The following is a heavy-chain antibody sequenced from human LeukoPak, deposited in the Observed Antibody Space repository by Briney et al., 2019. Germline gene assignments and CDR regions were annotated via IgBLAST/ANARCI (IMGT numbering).Heavy chain of an antibody. V-gene: IGHV3-48*03. CDR3: ARLNTAVALCNFDY. D-gene: IGHD5-18*01. CDR2: ISSSGSTI. Sequence: GGSLRLSCAASGFTFSSYEMNWVRQAPGKGLEWVSYISSSGSTIYYADSVKGRFTISRDNANNSLFLQMNSLRAEDTAVYYCARLNTAVALCNFDYWGQGTLVTVSS. CDR1: GFTFSSYE. J-gene: IGHJ4*02.